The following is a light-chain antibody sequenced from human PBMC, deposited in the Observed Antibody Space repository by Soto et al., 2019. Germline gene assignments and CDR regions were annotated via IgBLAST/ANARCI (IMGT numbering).Light chain of an antibody. J-gene: IGKJ4*02. CDR3: QQYSTYPRT. Sequence: DIQMTQSPSTLSASVGDRVTIACRASQSISTWLAWYQQKPGKAPKLLIYNASTLEGGVPSRFSGSGSGTEFTITISSLQPDDFATYYCQQYSTYPRTFGGGTTVEIK. CDR1: QSISTW. V-gene: IGKV1-5*03. CDR2: NAS.